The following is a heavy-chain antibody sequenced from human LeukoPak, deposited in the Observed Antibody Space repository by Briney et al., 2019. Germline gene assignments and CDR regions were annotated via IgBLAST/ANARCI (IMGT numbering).Heavy chain of an antibody. CDR2: INHSGST. CDR1: GGSFSGYY. V-gene: IGHV4-34*01. CDR3: ARGRYSSSWLRLYYFDY. D-gene: IGHD6-13*01. Sequence: SETLSLTCAVYGGSFSGYYWSWTRQPPGKGLEWIGEINHSGSTNYNPSLKSRVTISVDTSKNQFSLKLSSVTAADTAVYYCARGRYSSSWLRLYYFDYWGQGTLVTVSS. J-gene: IGHJ4*02.